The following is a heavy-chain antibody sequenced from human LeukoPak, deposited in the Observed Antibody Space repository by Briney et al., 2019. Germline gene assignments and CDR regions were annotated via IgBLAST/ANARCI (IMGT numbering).Heavy chain of an antibody. CDR3: ARNYNDYNNWFDP. D-gene: IGHD4-11*01. CDR2: IYYSGST. J-gene: IGHJ5*02. Sequence: SQTLSLTCTVSGGSISSGGYYWSWIRQHPGKGLEWIGYIYYSGSTYYNPSLKSRVTISVNTSKNQFSLKLSSVTAADTAVYYCARNYNDYNNWFDPWGQGTLVTVSS. V-gene: IGHV4-31*03. CDR1: GGSISSGGYY.